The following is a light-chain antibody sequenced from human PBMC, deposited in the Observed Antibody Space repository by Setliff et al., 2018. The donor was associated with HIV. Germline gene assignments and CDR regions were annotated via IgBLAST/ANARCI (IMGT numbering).Light chain of an antibody. J-gene: IGLJ1*01. Sequence: QSVLTQPASVSGSPGQSITISCTGTSSDVGGYNSVSWYQQHPGKAPEVIIYEVTDRPSGVSDRFSGSKSGNTASLTISGLQAEDEADYYCSSYTSRNSYVFGTGTKVTVL. CDR2: EVT. V-gene: IGLV2-14*01. CDR3: SSYTSRNSYV. CDR1: SSDVGGYNS.